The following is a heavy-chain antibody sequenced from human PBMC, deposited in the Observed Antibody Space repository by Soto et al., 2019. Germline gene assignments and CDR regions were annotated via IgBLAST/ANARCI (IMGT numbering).Heavy chain of an antibody. Sequence: SETLSLTCTVSGGSFSGYYWSWIRQPPGKGLEWIGYINYSGSTNYNPSLKSRVTISVDTSKNQFSLKLSSVTAADTAVYYCARFSSTSCYDYWGQGTLVTVSS. CDR3: ARFSSTSCYDY. V-gene: IGHV4-59*01. D-gene: IGHD2-2*01. CDR1: GGSFSGYY. J-gene: IGHJ4*02. CDR2: INYSGST.